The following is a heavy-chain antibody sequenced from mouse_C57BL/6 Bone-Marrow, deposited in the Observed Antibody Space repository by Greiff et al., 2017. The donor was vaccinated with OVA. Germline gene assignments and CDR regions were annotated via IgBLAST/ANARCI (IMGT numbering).Heavy chain of an antibody. CDR1: GFTFSDYY. D-gene: IGHD1-1*02. CDR3: ARELVDYYAMDY. J-gene: IGHJ4*01. CDR2: INYDGSST. V-gene: IGHV5-16*01. Sequence: EVKLVESEGGLVQPGSSMKLSCTASGFTFSDYYMAWVRQVPEKGLEWVANINYDGSSTYYLDSLKSRFIISRDNAKNILYLQMSSLKSEDTATYYCARELVDYYAMDYWGQGTSVTVSS.